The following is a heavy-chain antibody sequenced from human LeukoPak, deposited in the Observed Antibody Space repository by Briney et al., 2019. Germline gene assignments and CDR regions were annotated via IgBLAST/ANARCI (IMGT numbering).Heavy chain of an antibody. CDR3: ARRGLGWPRWNFDY. Sequence: PSETLSLTCAVYGGSFSGYYWSWIRQPPGKGLEWIGEINHSGSTNYNPSLKSRVTISVDTSKNQFSLKLSSVTAADTAVYYCARRGLGWPRWNFDYWGQGTLVTVSS. J-gene: IGHJ4*02. V-gene: IGHV4-34*01. D-gene: IGHD5-12*01. CDR2: INHSGST. CDR1: GGSFSGYY.